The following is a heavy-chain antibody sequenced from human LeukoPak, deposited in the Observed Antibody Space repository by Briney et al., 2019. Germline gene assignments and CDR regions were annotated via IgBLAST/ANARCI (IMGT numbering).Heavy chain of an antibody. CDR2: INHSGST. D-gene: IGHD6-13*01. CDR3: ARGKIAAAGTSGWFDP. Sequence: KPSETLSLTCAVYGGSFSGYYWSWIRQPPGKGLEWIGEINHSGSTNYNPSLKSRVTISVDTSKNQFSLKLSSVTAADTAVYYCARGKIAAAGTSGWFDPWDQGTLVTVSS. CDR1: GGSFSGYY. J-gene: IGHJ5*02. V-gene: IGHV4-34*01.